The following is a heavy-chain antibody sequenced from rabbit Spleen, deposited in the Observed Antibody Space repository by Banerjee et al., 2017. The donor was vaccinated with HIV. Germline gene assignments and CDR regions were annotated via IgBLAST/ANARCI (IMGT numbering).Heavy chain of an antibody. V-gene: IGHV1S7*01. CDR3: AREGGILVAGAFNL. J-gene: IGHJ4*01. D-gene: IGHD4-1*01. CDR1: GFSFSSSYD. Sequence: QLMESGGGLVKPGASLTLTCTASGFSFSSSYDMCWVRQAPGKGLEWIGYIDPVFGITYYASWVNGRFTISSHNAQNTLYLQLSSLTAADTATYFCAREGGILVAGAFNLWGQGTLVTVS. CDR2: IDPVFGIT.